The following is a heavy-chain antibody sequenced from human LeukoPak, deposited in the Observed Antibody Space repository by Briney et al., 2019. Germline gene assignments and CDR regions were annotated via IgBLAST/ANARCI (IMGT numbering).Heavy chain of an antibody. V-gene: IGHV3-48*03. J-gene: IGHJ5*02. CDR2: ISSSGGTI. CDR3: AREMLAAVAAQS. D-gene: IGHD6-19*01. CDR1: GFTFSSYE. Sequence: GGSLRLSCAASGFTFSSYEMNWVRQAPGKGLEWVSYISSSGGTIYYADSVKGRFTISRDNAKNSLYLQMNSLRAEDTAVYYCAREMLAAVAAQSWGQGTLVTVSS.